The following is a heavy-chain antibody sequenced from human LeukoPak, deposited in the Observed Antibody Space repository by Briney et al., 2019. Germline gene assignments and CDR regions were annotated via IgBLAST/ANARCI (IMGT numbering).Heavy chain of an antibody. D-gene: IGHD2-2*01. CDR3: AREGCSSTSCHPDY. Sequence: PRGSLRLSCAASGFTFSSYWMHRVRQAPGKGLVWVSRINSDGSSTSYADSVKGRFTISRDNAKNTLYLQMNSLRAEDTAVYYCAREGCSSTSCHPDYWGQGTLVTVSS. V-gene: IGHV3-74*01. J-gene: IGHJ4*02. CDR2: INSDGSST. CDR1: GFTFSSYW.